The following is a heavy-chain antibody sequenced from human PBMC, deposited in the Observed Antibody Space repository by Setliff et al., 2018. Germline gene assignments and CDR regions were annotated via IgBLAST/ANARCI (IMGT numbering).Heavy chain of an antibody. CDR2: INHYGST. CDR3: ARRWNFGPYGSGIHDGFDM. J-gene: IGHJ3*02. V-gene: IGHV4-34*01. Sequence: SETLSLTCAVYDGSFSDYYWSWIRQPPGKGLEWIGEINHYGSTSYKSSLKSRVTISVDTSKTQFSLKLSSVTAADTAVYYCARRWNFGPYGSGIHDGFDMWGQGTMVTVS. D-gene: IGHD3-10*01. CDR1: DGSFSDYY.